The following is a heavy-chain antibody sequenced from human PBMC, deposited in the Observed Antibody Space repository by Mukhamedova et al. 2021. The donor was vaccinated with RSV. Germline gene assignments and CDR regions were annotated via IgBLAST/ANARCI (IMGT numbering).Heavy chain of an antibody. J-gene: IGHJ6*03. CDR2: IIPIFGTA. Sequence: EWMGGIIPIFGTANYAQKFQGRVTITADESTSTAYMELSSLRSEDTAVYYCARGRMVAYYYYYMDVWGKGTTVTVSS. CDR3: ARGRMVAYYYYYMDV. V-gene: IGHV1-69*01. D-gene: IGHD4/OR15-4a*01.